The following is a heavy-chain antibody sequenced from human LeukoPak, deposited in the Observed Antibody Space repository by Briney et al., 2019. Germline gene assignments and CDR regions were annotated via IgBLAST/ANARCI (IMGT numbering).Heavy chain of an antibody. Sequence: PSETLSLTCTVSGGPISSYYWSWIRQPPGKGLEWIGYIYYSGSTNYNTSLKSRVTISVDTSKNQFSLKLSSVTAADTAVYYCARTYYDILTGYYRGGLDAFDIWGQGTMVTVSS. J-gene: IGHJ3*02. CDR1: GGPISSYY. CDR2: IYYSGST. CDR3: ARTYYDILTGYYRGGLDAFDI. V-gene: IGHV4-59*01. D-gene: IGHD3-9*01.